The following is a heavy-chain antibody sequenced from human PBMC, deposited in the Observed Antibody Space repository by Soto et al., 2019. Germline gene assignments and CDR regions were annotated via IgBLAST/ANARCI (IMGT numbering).Heavy chain of an antibody. Sequence: EVQLVESGGGLVQPGRSLRLSCAASGFTFDDYVMHWVRQAPGKGLEWVSGISWNSGSIGYADSVKGRFTISRDNAKNSLYLQMNSLRAEDTALYYCAKGGLSYSSGWADFDYWGQGTLVTVSS. V-gene: IGHV3-9*01. J-gene: IGHJ4*02. D-gene: IGHD6-19*01. CDR1: GFTFDDYV. CDR3: AKGGLSYSSGWADFDY. CDR2: ISWNSGSI.